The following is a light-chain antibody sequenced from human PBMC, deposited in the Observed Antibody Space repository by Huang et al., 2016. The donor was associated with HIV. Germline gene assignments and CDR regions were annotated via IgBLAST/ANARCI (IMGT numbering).Light chain of an antibody. V-gene: IGKV1-NL1*01. J-gene: IGKJ1*01. Sequence: DIQMTQSPSSLSASVGDRVTIICRASQGISKSLAWYQQKPGKVPKLLLYATAKLESGGPSRFSGSGSGTHYTLTISTLQPEDLATYYCQQYQSVPWTFGQGTKVAI. CDR3: QQYQSVPWT. CDR1: QGISKS. CDR2: ATA.